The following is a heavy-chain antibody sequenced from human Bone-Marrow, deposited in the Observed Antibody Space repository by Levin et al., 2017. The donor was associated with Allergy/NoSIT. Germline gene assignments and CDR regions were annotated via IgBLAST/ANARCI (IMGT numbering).Heavy chain of an antibody. V-gene: IGHV4-31*03. D-gene: IGHD2-2*01. CDR1: GGSISSGGYY. J-gene: IGHJ6*02. CDR2: IYYSGST. Sequence: SETLSLTCTVSGGSISSGGYYWSWIRQRPGKGLEWLGYIYYSGSTFYNPSLESRGTISVDKSKNQFSLRVNSVTAADTAVYYCARGARLVVPVGMSDSYYAMDVWGQGTTVIVSS. CDR3: ARGARLVVPVGMSDSYYAMDV.